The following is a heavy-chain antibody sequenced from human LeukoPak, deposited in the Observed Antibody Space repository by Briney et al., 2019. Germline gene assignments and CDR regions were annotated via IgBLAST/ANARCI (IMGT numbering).Heavy chain of an antibody. CDR3: ARETHTMVRGVIKGSNWFDP. D-gene: IGHD3-10*01. CDR2: IIPIFGTA. J-gene: IGHJ5*02. CDR1: GGTFSSYA. V-gene: IGHV1-69*06. Sequence: GASVKVSCKASGGTFSSYAISWVRQAPGQGLEWMGGIIPIFGTANYAQKFQGRVTITADKSTSTAYMELSSLSSEDTAVYYCARETHTMVRGVIKGSNWFDPWGQGTLVTVSS.